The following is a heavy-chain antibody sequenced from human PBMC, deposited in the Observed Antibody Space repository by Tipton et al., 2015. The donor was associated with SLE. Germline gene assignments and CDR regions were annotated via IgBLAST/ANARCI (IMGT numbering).Heavy chain of an antibody. J-gene: IGHJ6*02. CDR1: GESFSGYY. Sequence: TLSLTCAVYGESFSGYYWSWIRQPPGKGLEWIGEINHSGSTNYNPTFKSRVTISVDTSKNQFSLKLSSVTAADTAVYYCARGGKDSGWDYYCYYGMDVWGQGTTVTVSS. CDR2: INHSGST. D-gene: IGHD6-19*01. V-gene: IGHV4-34*01. CDR3: ARGGKDSGWDYYCYYGMDV.